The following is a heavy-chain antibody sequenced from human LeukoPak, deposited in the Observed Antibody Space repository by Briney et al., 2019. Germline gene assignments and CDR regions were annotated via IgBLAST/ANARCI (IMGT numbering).Heavy chain of an antibody. V-gene: IGHV3-30*01. CDR3: TRSVVTTADFDY. CDR2: ISHDGSNK. CDR1: GFIFSSYP. Sequence: LPEGSLRLSCAASGFIFSSYPMHWVRQAPGLGLQWVAVISHDGSNKLYEDSVKGRFTISRDNSKSTLYLHLNIPRPEDTAMYYCTRSVVTTADFDYWGQGTLVTVSS. J-gene: IGHJ4*02. D-gene: IGHD2-21*02.